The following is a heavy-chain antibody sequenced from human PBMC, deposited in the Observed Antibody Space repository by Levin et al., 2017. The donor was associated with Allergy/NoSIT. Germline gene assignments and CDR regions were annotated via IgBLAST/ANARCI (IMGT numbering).Heavy chain of an antibody. Sequence: PLASVKVSCKASGYAFHNYEINWVRQATGQGPEWMGWIHPKSGKTGYAQNFQGRISMTRDTSINTAYMELTSLRSEDTAVYYCARPMFFCSSGRCYFDLWGQGSPVTVSS. CDR2: IHPKSGKT. J-gene: IGHJ4*02. CDR3: ARPMFFCSSGRCYFDL. CDR1: GYAFHNYE. D-gene: IGHD6-19*01. V-gene: IGHV1-8*01.